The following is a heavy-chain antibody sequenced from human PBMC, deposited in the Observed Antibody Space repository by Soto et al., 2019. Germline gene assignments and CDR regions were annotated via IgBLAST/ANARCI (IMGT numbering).Heavy chain of an antibody. CDR1: GFTFSSYA. CDR2: ISGSGGST. V-gene: IGHV3-23*01. J-gene: IGHJ5*02. Sequence: PGGSLRLSCAASGFTFSSYAMSWVRQAPGKGLEWVSAISGSGGSTYYADSVKGRFTISRDNSKNTLYLQMNSLRAEDTAVYYCAKDHPGGIPGIPSFDPWGQGTLVTVSS. CDR3: AKDHPGGIPGIPSFDP. D-gene: IGHD6-13*01.